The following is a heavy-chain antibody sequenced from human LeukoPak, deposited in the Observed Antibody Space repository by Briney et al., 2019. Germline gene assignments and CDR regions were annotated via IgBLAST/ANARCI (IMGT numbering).Heavy chain of an antibody. CDR1: GYIFTAYY. D-gene: IGHD7-27*01. CDR2: INPNSGGT. V-gene: IGHV1-2*02. CDR3: ARVRWGSPGDY. J-gene: IGHJ4*02. Sequence: GASVKVSCKASGYIFTAYYIQWVRQAPGQGLEWMGWINPNSGGTDTAQKFQGRVTMTRGTSINTAYMELNRLRSDDTAVYYCARVRWGSPGDYWGQGTLVTVSS.